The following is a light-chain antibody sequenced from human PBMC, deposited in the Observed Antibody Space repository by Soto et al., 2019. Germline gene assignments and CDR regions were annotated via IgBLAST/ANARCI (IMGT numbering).Light chain of an antibody. J-gene: IGKJ1*01. Sequence: DIQMTQPPSSLSASVGDRVTITCRASQSISSYLNWYQQKPGKAPKLLIYAASTLQSGVQSRFSGSGSGTDFTLTISCLQSEDFATYYCKQYYSYPWTFGQGTKVDI. CDR1: QSISSY. V-gene: IGKV1-39*01. CDR3: KQYYSYPWT. CDR2: AAS.